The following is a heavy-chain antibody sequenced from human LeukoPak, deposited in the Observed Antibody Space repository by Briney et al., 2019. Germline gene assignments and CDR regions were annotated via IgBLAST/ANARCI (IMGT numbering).Heavy chain of an antibody. CDR1: GFTLSTNA. CDR3: AKDVGKWESLHFFDY. V-gene: IGHV3-23*01. D-gene: IGHD1-26*01. CDR2: ISGSGAST. Sequence: GGSLRLSCLTSGFTLSTNAMSWVRQAPGKGLEWISGISGSGASTYYADSVKGRFTISRDDSRNTLYLQMNSLGGDDTAVYYCAKDVGKWESLHFFDYWGQGTLVTVSS. J-gene: IGHJ4*02.